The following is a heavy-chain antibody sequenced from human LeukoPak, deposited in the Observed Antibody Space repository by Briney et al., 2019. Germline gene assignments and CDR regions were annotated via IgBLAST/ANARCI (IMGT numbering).Heavy chain of an antibody. V-gene: IGHV3-30*02. CDR3: AKDGNWASVS. CDR2: IRHDGTDQ. D-gene: IGHD7-27*01. CDR1: GFTFS. J-gene: IGHJ5*02. Sequence: GGSLRLSCVGSGFTFSVHWVRQVPGKGLEWLTFIRHDGTDQHYADSVRGRFTISRDISKNTVYLQMNSLRPEDTALYYCAKDGNWASVSWGQGTLVTVSS.